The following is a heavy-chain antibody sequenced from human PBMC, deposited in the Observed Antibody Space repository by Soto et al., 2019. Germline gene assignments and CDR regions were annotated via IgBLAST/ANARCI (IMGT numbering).Heavy chain of an antibody. CDR3: ASDRHHSGFED. J-gene: IGHJ4*02. CDR1: GGSVSNYA. CDR2: ITPMFGIA. Sequence: QVHLVQSGAEVKKPGSSVRVSCNASGGSVSNYAVTWVRQAPGQRLEWMGGITPMFGIANYAQKFQGRVTLTADESTGTAYMELSSLRSDDTATYYCASDRHHSGFEDWGQGTLVTVSS. V-gene: IGHV1-69*01.